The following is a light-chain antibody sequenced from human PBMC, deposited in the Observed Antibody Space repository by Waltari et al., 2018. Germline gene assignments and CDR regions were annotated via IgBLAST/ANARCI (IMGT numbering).Light chain of an antibody. Sequence: EIVLTQSPGTLSLSPGERATLSCRASQSVSRTLAWYQQKPGQAPKPLIYGASIRATGIPDRFTGSGSGTDFSLTISSLEPEDFAIYFCQNYVRLPATFGQGTKVEIK. CDR2: GAS. V-gene: IGKV3-20*01. CDR1: QSVSRT. J-gene: IGKJ1*01. CDR3: QNYVRLPAT.